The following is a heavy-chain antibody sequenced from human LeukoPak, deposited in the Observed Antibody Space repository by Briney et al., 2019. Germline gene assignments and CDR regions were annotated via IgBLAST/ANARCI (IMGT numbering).Heavy chain of an antibody. V-gene: IGHV3-30*02. D-gene: IGHD1-1*01. Sequence: GGSLRLSCAASGFTFSSYGMHWVRQAPGKGLEWVAFIRYDGSNKYYADSVKGRFTISRDNSKNTLYLQMNSLRAEDTAVYYRAKRAVLTTFQSSLANYYYYMDVWGKGTTVTVSS. CDR3: AKRAVLTTFQSSLANYYYYMDV. CDR1: GFTFSSYG. CDR2: IRYDGSNK. J-gene: IGHJ6*03.